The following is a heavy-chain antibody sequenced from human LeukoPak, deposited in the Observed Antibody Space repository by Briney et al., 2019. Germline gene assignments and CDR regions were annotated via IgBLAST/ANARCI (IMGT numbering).Heavy chain of an antibody. CDR3: AKGAAIDH. V-gene: IGHV3-23*01. CDR1: GVDLNNYA. Sequence: PGGSLRLSCAASGVDLNNYAMSWGRQGPGKRLEWVSAMSGTGYHTYYADSDKTYYADSVKGRFTISRDNSKSTVYLHLYNLRLEDTAIYYCAKGAAIDHWGQGTLVTVSS. J-gene: IGHJ4*02. CDR2: MSGTGYHTYYADSDKT.